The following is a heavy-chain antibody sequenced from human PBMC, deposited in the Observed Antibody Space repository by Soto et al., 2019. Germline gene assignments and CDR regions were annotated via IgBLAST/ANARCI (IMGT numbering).Heavy chain of an antibody. CDR2: ISGGGGTR. Sequence: EVQLLESGGDLVQPGGSLRLSCAASGFTFSNFAMSWVRQAPGKGLEWVSVISGGGGTRYYADSVKGRFTISRDNSKNTLYLQKDSLRAEDTALYYCAKAMSTPSRPRNYFDYWGQGTLVTVSS. J-gene: IGHJ4*02. CDR3: AKAMSTPSRPRNYFDY. CDR1: GFTFSNFA. V-gene: IGHV3-23*01. D-gene: IGHD6-6*01.